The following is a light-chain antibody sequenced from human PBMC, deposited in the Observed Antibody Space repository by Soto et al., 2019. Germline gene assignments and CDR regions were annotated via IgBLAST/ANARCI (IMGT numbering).Light chain of an antibody. CDR2: DAS. V-gene: IGKV1-5*01. Sequence: TQSPDTLSLSPGERATLSCRASQSISSWLAWYQQKPGKAPKLLIYDASSLESGVPSRFSGSGSGTEFTLTISSLQPDDFATYYCQQYNSYSYTFGQGTKLEIK. J-gene: IGKJ2*01. CDR3: QQYNSYSYT. CDR1: QSISSW.